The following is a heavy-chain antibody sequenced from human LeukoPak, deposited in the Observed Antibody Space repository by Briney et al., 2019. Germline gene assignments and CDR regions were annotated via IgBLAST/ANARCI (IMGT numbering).Heavy chain of an antibody. J-gene: IGHJ4*02. CDR2: INPNSGGT. CDR1: GYTFTGYY. Sequence: GASVTVSCKASGYTFTGYYMHWVRQAPGQGLEWMGWINPNSGGTNYAQKFQGRVTMTRDTSISTAYMELSRLRSDDTAVYYCARVPPPPNYDFWSGSLLYYFDYWGQGTLVTVSS. CDR3: ARVPPPPNYDFWSGSLLYYFDY. D-gene: IGHD3-3*01. V-gene: IGHV1-2*02.